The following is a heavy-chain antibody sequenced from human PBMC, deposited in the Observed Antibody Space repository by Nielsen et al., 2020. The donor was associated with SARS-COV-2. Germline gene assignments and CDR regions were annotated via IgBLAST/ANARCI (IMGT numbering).Heavy chain of an antibody. V-gene: IGHV5-10-1*01. Sequence: GESLKISCKGSGYSFTSYWISWVRQMPGKGLEWMGRIDPSGSYTNYSPSFQGHVTISADKSISTAYLQWSSLKASDTAMYYCARRWSYYDSSGYYYYYYGMDVWGQGTTVTVSS. CDR2: IDPSGSYT. J-gene: IGHJ6*02. D-gene: IGHD3-22*01. CDR1: GYSFTSYW. CDR3: ARRWSYYDSSGYYYYYYGMDV.